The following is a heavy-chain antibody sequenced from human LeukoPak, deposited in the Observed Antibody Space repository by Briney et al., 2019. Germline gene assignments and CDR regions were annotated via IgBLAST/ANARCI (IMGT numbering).Heavy chain of an antibody. CDR3: AREEDSDYYDSSGTNYFDY. Sequence: SETLSLTCIVSGDSVSGYYWNWIRQPPGKGLEWIGYTHHSGSTLYNPSLKSRVTTSVDTSKNQFSLSLSSVTAADTAVYYCAREEDSDYYDSSGTNYFDYWGQGTLVTVSS. J-gene: IGHJ4*02. CDR1: GDSVSGYY. CDR2: THHSGST. D-gene: IGHD3-22*01. V-gene: IGHV4-59*02.